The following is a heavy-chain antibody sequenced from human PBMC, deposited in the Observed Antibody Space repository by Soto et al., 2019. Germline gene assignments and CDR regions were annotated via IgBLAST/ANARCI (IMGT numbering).Heavy chain of an antibody. J-gene: IGHJ6*02. V-gene: IGHV3-30*18. Sequence: PGGSLRLSCAASGFTFSSYGMHWVRQAPGKGLEWVAVISYDGSNKYYADSVKGRFTISRDNSKNTLYLQMNSLRAEDTAVYYCAKDKGPGDIAAAGSHYYYYGMDVWGQGTTVTVSS. CDR3: AKDKGPGDIAAAGSHYYYYGMDV. CDR2: ISYDGSNK. CDR1: GFTFSSYG. D-gene: IGHD6-13*01.